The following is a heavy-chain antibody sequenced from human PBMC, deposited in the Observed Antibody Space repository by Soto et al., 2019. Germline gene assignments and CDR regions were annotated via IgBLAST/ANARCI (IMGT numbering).Heavy chain of an antibody. J-gene: IGHJ5*02. V-gene: IGHV5-51*01. CDR3: ARLGQYCGTSTCLFDP. CDR2: IYPGDSDT. Sequence: GESLKISCKASGYSFSDYWICWVRQMPGRGLEWMGMIYPGDSDTRYSASFQGQVTISADKSISTTFLQWSSLKASDTAMYYCARLGQYCGTSTCLFDPWGQGTLVTVSS. D-gene: IGHD2-21*01. CDR1: GYSFSDYW.